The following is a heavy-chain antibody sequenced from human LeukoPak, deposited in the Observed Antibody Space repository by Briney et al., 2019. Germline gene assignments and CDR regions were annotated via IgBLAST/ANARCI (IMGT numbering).Heavy chain of an antibody. Sequence: GESLKISCKGSGYSFTSYWISWVRQMPGKGLEWMGRIDPSDSYTNYSPSFQGHVTISADKSISTAYLQWSSLEASDTAMYYCARQEQWLVPPNWFDPWGQGTLVTVTS. CDR2: IDPSDSYT. V-gene: IGHV5-10-1*01. J-gene: IGHJ5*02. CDR1: GYSFTSYW. D-gene: IGHD6-19*01. CDR3: ARQEQWLVPPNWFDP.